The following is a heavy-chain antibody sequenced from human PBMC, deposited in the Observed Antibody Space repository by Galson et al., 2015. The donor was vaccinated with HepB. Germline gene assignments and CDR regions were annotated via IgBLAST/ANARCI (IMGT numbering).Heavy chain of an antibody. CDR2: INPNSGGT. CDR1: GYTFTGYY. Sequence: SVKVSCKASGYTFTGYYMHWVRQAPGQGLEWMGWINPNSGGTNYAQKFQGRVTMTRDTSISTAYMELSRLRSDDTAVYYCARESGDGDSILGYWGQGTLVTVSS. J-gene: IGHJ4*02. V-gene: IGHV1-2*02. D-gene: IGHD4-17*01. CDR3: ARESGDGDSILGY.